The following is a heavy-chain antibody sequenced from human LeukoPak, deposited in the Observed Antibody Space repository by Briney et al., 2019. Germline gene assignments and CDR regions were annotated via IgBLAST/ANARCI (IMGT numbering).Heavy chain of an antibody. J-gene: IGHJ5*02. CDR1: GYTFTSYG. CDR3: AREESGVAAAVNSWFDP. D-gene: IGHD6-13*01. CDR2: ISAYNGNT. V-gene: IGHV1-18*01. Sequence: PRASVTVSCKASGYTFTSYGISWVRQAPGQGLEWMGWISAYNGNTDYAQKLQGRVTMTTDTSTSTAYMELRSLRSDDTAVYYCAREESGVAAAVNSWFDPWGQGTLVTVSS.